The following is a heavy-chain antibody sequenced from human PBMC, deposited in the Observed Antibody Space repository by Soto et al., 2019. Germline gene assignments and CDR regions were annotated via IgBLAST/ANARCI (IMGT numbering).Heavy chain of an antibody. Sequence: PGGSLRLSCAASGFAFSSYEMNWVRQAPGKGLEWVSYISSSGSNMFYADSVKGQFTISRDNAKNSLFLQMNSLRAEDTAVYYCARVGSPYDKSGDYDYWGQGTLVTVSS. CDR3: ARVGSPYDKSGDYDY. D-gene: IGHD3-22*01. J-gene: IGHJ4*02. CDR1: GFAFSSYE. CDR2: ISSSGSNM. V-gene: IGHV3-48*03.